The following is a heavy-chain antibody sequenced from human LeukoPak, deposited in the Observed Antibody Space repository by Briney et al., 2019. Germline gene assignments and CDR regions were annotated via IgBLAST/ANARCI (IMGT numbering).Heavy chain of an antibody. V-gene: IGHV3-48*03. D-gene: IGHD3-16*01. CDR3: VGGADPDY. Sequence: GGPMRLSCAAAGFTFSSYEMNWVRQAPGKVLEWFSYISTSSTTRYYADSVKGRFPISRQNAKNSLYLQMSSLRADYTAVYCCVGGADPDYWGQGTLVTVST. CDR1: GFTFSSYE. J-gene: IGHJ4*02. CDR2: ISTSSTTR.